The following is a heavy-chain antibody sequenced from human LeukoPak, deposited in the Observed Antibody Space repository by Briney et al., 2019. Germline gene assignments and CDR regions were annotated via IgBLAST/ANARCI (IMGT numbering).Heavy chain of an antibody. CDR2: INHSGST. CDR3: ARHIGGRYYYYYMDV. J-gene: IGHJ6*03. Sequence: SETLSLTCAVYGGSFSGYYCSWIRQPPGKGLEWIGEINHSGSTNYNPSLKSRVTISVDTSKNQFSLKLSSVTAADTAVYYCARHIGGRYYYYYMDVWGKGTTVTISS. D-gene: IGHD2-21*01. CDR1: GGSFSGYY. V-gene: IGHV4-34*01.